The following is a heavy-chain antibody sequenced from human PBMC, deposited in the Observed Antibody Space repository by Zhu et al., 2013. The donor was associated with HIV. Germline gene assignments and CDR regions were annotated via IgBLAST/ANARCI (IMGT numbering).Heavy chain of an antibody. V-gene: IGHV1-3*01. Sequence: QVQLVQSGAEVKKPGASVKVSCKASGYTFTSYAMHWVRQAPGQRLEWMGWINAGNGNTKYSQKFQGRVTITRDTSASTAYMELSSLRSEDTAVYYCARAISGGYSYGYYYYYGMDVWGQGTTVTVSS. CDR1: GYTFTSYA. CDR2: INAGNGNT. J-gene: IGHJ6*02. D-gene: IGHD5-18*01. CDR3: ARAISGGYSYGYYYYYGMDV.